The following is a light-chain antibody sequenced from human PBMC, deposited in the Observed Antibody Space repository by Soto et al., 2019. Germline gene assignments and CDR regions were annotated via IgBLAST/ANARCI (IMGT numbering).Light chain of an antibody. CDR3: QQSYSTPIT. CDR1: QSISSY. V-gene: IGKV1-39*01. Sequence: DIQMTQSPSSLSASVGDRVTITCRASQSISSYLNWYQQKPGKAPKLLIYAASSLQSGVPSTFSGSGSGTDFTLTINSLQPEDFATYYCQQSYSTPITFGQGTRLEIK. CDR2: AAS. J-gene: IGKJ5*01.